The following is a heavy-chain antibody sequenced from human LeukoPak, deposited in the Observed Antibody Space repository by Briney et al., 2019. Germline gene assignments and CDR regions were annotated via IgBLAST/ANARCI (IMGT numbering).Heavy chain of an antibody. CDR1: GGSVTTDY. CDR3: ARGPLDSGYTYFDY. Sequence: PSETLSLTCTVSGGSVTTDYWSWIRQPPGKGLAWIGYFSYSGSTNYNPSLKSRVSISVDTFKNQFSLKLSSVTAVDTAVYYCARGPLDSGYTYFDYWGQGTLVSVAS. V-gene: IGHV4-59*02. CDR2: FSYSGST. D-gene: IGHD5-12*01. J-gene: IGHJ4*02.